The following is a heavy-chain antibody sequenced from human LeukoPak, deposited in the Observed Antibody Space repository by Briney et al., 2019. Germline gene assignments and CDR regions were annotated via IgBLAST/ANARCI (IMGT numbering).Heavy chain of an antibody. Sequence: SETLSLTCTVSGGSISSGGYYWSWIRQHPGKGLEWIGYIYHSGSTYYNPSLKSRVTISVDTSKNQFSLKLSSVTAADTAVYYCARGSASPAAIPFDMWGQGTMVTVSS. V-gene: IGHV4-31*03. CDR1: GGSISSGGYY. D-gene: IGHD2-2*02. CDR2: IYHSGST. J-gene: IGHJ3*02. CDR3: ARGSASPAAIPFDM.